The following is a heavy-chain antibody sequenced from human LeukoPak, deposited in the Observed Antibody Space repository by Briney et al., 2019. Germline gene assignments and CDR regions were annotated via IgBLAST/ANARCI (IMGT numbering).Heavy chain of an antibody. CDR1: GDFISSGGLH. Sequence: PSETLSLTCTVSGDFISSGGLHWSWIRQHPGKGLEWIGYIYYSGSSYYNPSLESRVTISVDTSKNQFSLKLTSVTAADTAVYYCARGEMATTYYFDYWGQGTLVTVSS. CDR2: IYYSGSS. D-gene: IGHD5-24*01. J-gene: IGHJ4*02. CDR3: ARGEMATTYYFDY. V-gene: IGHV4-31*03.